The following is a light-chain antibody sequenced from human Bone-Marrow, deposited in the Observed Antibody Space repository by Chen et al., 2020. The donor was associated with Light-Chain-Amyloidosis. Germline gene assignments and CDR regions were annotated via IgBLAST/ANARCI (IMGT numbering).Light chain of an antibody. V-gene: IGLV3-21*02. CDR2: DDS. CDR1: NIGSTS. J-gene: IGLJ3*02. CDR3: QVWDRSSDRPV. Sequence: SYVLTQPSSVSVAPGQPAPIPCGGNNIGSTSVHWYQQTPGQAPLLVVYDDSDRPSGIPERLSGSNSGNTATLTISRVEAGDEADYYCQVWDRSSDRPVFGGGTKLTVL.